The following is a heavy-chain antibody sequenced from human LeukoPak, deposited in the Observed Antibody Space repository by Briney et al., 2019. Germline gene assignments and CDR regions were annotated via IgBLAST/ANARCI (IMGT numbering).Heavy chain of an antibody. CDR1: GGSISSYY. CDR3: ARDRALGGWLLTFDY. D-gene: IGHD5-24*01. Sequence: SETLSLTCTVSGGSISSYYWSWIRQPPGKGLEWIGYIYYSGSTNYNPSLKSRVTISVDTSKSQFSLKLTSVTAADTAVYFCARDRALGGWLLTFDYWGRGTLVTVSS. V-gene: IGHV4-59*01. CDR2: IYYSGST. J-gene: IGHJ4*02.